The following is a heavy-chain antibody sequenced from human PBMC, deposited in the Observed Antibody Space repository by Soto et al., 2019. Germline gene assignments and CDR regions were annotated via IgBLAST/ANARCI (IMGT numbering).Heavy chain of an antibody. D-gene: IGHD2-15*01. CDR1: GFTFSSYS. Sequence: PGGSLRLSCITSGFTFSSYSISWVRQSPGKGLEWVSSISSSGDTSYNADSVKGRSSISRDNVKNTVYLHMESLRAEDTAVYFCAKVSSAVVGAATNYCGQGTLVTLSS. V-gene: IGHV3-23*01. J-gene: IGHJ4*02. CDR3: AKVSSAVVGAATNY. CDR2: ISSSGDTS.